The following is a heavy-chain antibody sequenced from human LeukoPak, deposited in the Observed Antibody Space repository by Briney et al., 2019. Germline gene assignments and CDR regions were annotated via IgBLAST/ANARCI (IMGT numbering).Heavy chain of an antibody. CDR2: ISYSGST. CDR3: ARYGSSWSRGDAIDI. V-gene: IGHV4-59*01. Sequence: SETLSLTCTVSGGSISSFYWTWIRQPPGKGLEWIGYISYSGSTNYNPSLKSRVTISLDTSKNQFSLKLSSVTTADTAVYYCARYGSSWSRGDAIDIWGQGTMVTVSS. J-gene: IGHJ3*02. CDR1: GGSISSFY. D-gene: IGHD6-13*01.